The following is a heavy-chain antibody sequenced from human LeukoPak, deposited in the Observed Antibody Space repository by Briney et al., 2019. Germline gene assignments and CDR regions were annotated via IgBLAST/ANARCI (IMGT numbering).Heavy chain of an antibody. V-gene: IGHV3-13*01. J-gene: IGHJ5*02. CDR2: IGTVGDT. D-gene: IGHD4/OR15-4a*01. Sequence: GGSLRLSCVASGFPFSTSDMHWVRQAAGRGLEWVSSIGTVGDTYYLGSVRGRFTISREDAKNSLYLQMNSLRAGDTAVYYCVRGATIGFDPWGQGTLVTVSS. CDR3: VRGATIGFDP. CDR1: GFPFSTSD.